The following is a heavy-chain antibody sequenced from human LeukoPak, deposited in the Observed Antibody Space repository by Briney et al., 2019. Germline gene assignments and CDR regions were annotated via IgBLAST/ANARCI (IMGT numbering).Heavy chain of an antibody. CDR2: IVDTGDGT. J-gene: IGHJ6*03. D-gene: IGHD4/OR15-4a*01. Sequence: GGSLRLSCAASGFTFSSYAVSWVRQAPGQGLEWVSTIVDTGDGTFYADSLRGRFTDSRDSSKNTLYLQMNSLRADDTAVYYCAKERGHPLPNYHMDVWGKGTTVTVSS. V-gene: IGHV3-23*01. CDR3: AKERGHPLPNYHMDV. CDR1: GFTFSSYA.